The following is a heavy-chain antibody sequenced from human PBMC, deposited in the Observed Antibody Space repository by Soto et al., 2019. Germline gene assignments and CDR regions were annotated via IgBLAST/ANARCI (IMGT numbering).Heavy chain of an antibody. CDR3: ARDLSSGWFDY. J-gene: IGHJ4*02. CDR1: GYMFSNYA. Sequence: QVQLVQSGGEVKRPGASVKVSCKASGYMFSNYAISWVRQTPGQGLEWMGWINVYNGNTNYAQKFQGRVTMATDTSTTTAYLDLRSLSSDDTAVYFWARDLSSGWFDYWGQGTLVIVSS. V-gene: IGHV1-18*01. D-gene: IGHD6-19*01. CDR2: INVYNGNT.